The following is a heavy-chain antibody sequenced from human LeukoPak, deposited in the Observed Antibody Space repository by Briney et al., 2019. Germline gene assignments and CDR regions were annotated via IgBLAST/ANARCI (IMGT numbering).Heavy chain of an antibody. J-gene: IGHJ3*02. CDR1: GGSISSYY. Sequence: PSETLSLTCTVSGGSISSYYWSWIRQPPGKGLEWIGYIYYSGGTNYYPSLKSRVTISVDTPKTQFSLRLNSVTAADTAVYYCARLVGYSGYGQRSFDIWGQGTMVTVSS. CDR2: IYYSGGT. CDR3: ARLVGYSGYGQRSFDI. D-gene: IGHD5-12*01. V-gene: IGHV4-59*08.